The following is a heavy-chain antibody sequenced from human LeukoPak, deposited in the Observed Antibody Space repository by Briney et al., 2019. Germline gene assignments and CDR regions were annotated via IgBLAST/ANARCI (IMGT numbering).Heavy chain of an antibody. J-gene: IGHJ4*02. CDR2: IYYSGST. V-gene: IGHV4-59*12. CDR1: GFTFSSYA. Sequence: AGGSLRLSCAASGFTFSSYAMSWVRQAPGKGLEWIGYIYYSGSTNYNPSLKSRVTISVDTSKNQFSLKLSSVTAADTAVYYCARGRPHCTNGVCYYSSGKKNFDYWGQGTLVTVSS. D-gene: IGHD2-8*01. CDR3: ARGRPHCTNGVCYYSSGKKNFDY.